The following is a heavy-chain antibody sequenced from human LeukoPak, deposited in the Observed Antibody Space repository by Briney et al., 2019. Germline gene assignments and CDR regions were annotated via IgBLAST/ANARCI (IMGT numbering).Heavy chain of an antibody. CDR1: GYTFTGYY. J-gene: IGHJ1*01. D-gene: IGHD3-22*01. CDR3: ARAYDSSGYSEYFQH. CDR2: INPNSGGT. V-gene: IGHV1-2*06. Sequence: ASVKVSCKASGYTFTGYYMHWVGQAPGQGVEGMGRINPNSGGTNYAQKFQGRVTMTRDTSISTAYMELSRLRSDDTAVYYCARAYDSSGYSEYFQHWGQGTLVTVSS.